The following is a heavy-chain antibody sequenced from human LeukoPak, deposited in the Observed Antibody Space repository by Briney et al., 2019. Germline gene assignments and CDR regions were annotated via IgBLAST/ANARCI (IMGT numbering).Heavy chain of an antibody. CDR3: AREGFTSGWYPFDY. Sequence: GGSLRLSCAASGFTFSSYWMSWVRQAPGKGLEWAANIKQDGSEKYYVDSVKGRFTISRDNAKNSLYLQMNSLRAEDTAVYYCAREGFTSGWYPFDYWGQGTLVTVSS. J-gene: IGHJ4*02. V-gene: IGHV3-7*01. CDR2: IKQDGSEK. D-gene: IGHD6-19*01. CDR1: GFTFSSYW.